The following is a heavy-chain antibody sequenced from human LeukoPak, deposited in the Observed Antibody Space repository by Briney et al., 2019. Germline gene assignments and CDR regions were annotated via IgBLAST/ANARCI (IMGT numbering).Heavy chain of an antibody. CDR2: INTDGSST. CDR1: GFTFRSYW. J-gene: IGHJ4*02. V-gene: IGHV3-74*01. D-gene: IGHD3-10*01. CDR3: ARGIWFGELLPNYFDY. Sequence: GGSLRLSCAASGFTFRSYWMHWVRQAPGKGLVWVSRINTDGSSTSYADSVKGRFTISRDNAKNTLYLQMNSLRAEDTAVYYCARGIWFGELLPNYFDYWGQGTLVTVSS.